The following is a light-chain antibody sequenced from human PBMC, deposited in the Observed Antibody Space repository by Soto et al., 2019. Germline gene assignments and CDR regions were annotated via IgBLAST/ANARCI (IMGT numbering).Light chain of an antibody. CDR3: QQYGTSPPWT. CDR1: QSVTSNY. J-gene: IGKJ1*01. V-gene: IGKV3-20*01. CDR2: AAS. Sequence: EIVLTQSPGTLSLSPGERATLSCRASQSVTSNYLAWYQQKPGQAPRLLIYAASRRAPGIPDRFSASGSGTDFTLTISRLEPEEFAVYFCQQYGTSPPWTFGQGAKVDIK.